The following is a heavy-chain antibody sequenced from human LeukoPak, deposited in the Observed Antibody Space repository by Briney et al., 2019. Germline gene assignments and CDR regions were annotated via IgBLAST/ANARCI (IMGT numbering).Heavy chain of an antibody. Sequence: PGGSLRLSCVASGFSFSAYAMSWVRQAPGKGLEWVSGISGSGSSTSYADSVKGRFTISRDDSKNTLYLHMNSLRVGDTAVYYCTKGRDSSGYIPVGYWGQGILVTVSS. J-gene: IGHJ4*02. CDR3: TKGRDSSGYIPVGY. D-gene: IGHD3-22*01. V-gene: IGHV3-23*01. CDR2: ISGSGSST. CDR1: GFSFSAYA.